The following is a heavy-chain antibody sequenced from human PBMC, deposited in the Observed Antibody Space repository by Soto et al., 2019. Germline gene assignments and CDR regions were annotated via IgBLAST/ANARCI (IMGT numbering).Heavy chain of an antibody. V-gene: IGHV3-23*01. J-gene: IGHJ4*02. Sequence: GGSLRLSCAASGFTFSSYAMSWVRQAPGKGLEWVSAISGSGDSTYYADSVKGRFTISRDNSKNTLYLQMNSLRAEDTAVYYCANLRGYSYGWIDYWGQGTLVTVSS. CDR2: ISGSGDST. CDR3: ANLRGYSYGWIDY. CDR1: GFTFSSYA. D-gene: IGHD5-18*01.